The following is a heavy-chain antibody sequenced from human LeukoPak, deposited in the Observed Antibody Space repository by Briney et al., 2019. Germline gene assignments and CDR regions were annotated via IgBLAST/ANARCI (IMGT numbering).Heavy chain of an antibody. CDR1: GGPISSYY. Sequence: SETLSLTCTVSGGPISSYYWSWIRQPPGKGLEWIGYIYYSGSTNYNPSLKSRVTISVDTSKNQFSLKLSSVTAADTAVYYCARGGTYYYDSSGYYPDYWGQGTLVTVSS. CDR2: IYYSGST. J-gene: IGHJ4*02. CDR3: ARGGTYYYDSSGYYPDY. V-gene: IGHV4-59*01. D-gene: IGHD3-22*01.